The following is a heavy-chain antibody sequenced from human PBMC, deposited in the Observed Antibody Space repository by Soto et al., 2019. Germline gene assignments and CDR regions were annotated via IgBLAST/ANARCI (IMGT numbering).Heavy chain of an antibody. Sequence: GESLKISCQCSGYTFSNFWIGWVRQLPGKGLEWMGIIYPGDHETRYSPSFHGKVTISADKSINTAYLQWNSLEASDTAFYFCARSPRSSPYFDYWGQGALVTAPQ. CDR2: IYPGDHET. V-gene: IGHV5-51*01. CDR3: ARSPRSSPYFDY. D-gene: IGHD6-13*01. CDR1: GYTFSNFW. J-gene: IGHJ4*02.